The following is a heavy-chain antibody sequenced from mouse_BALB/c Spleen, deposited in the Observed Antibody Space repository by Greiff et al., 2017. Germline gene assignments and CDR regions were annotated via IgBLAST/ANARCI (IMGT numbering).Heavy chain of an antibody. CDR1: GYAFSSSW. V-gene: IGHV1-82*01. J-gene: IGHJ2*01. CDR3: ARGITTVADY. Sequence: QVQLKESGPELVKPGASVKISCKASGYAFSSSWMNWVKQRPGQGLEWIGRIYPGDGDTNYNGKFKGKATLTADKSSSTAYMQLSSLTSVDSAVYFCARGITTVADYWGQGTTLTVSS. CDR2: IYPGDGDT. D-gene: IGHD1-1*01.